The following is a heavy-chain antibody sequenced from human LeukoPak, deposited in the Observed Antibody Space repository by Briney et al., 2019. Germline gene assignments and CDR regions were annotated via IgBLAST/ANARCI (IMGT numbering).Heavy chain of an antibody. Sequence: PGGSLRLSCAASGXTFSSYTMSWVRQAPGKGLEWVSYISSSSSTIYYADSVEGRFTLSRDNAKDSLYLQMNSLRDEDTAVYYCARAYHYGSGYGMDVWGQGTTVTVSS. CDR1: GXTFSSYT. CDR2: ISSSSSTI. CDR3: ARAYHYGSGYGMDV. J-gene: IGHJ6*02. D-gene: IGHD3-10*01. V-gene: IGHV3-48*02.